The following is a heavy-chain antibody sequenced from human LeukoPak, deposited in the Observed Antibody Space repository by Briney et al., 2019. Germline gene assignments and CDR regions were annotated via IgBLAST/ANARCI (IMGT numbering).Heavy chain of an antibody. CDR1: GFTISSYG. V-gene: IGHV3-23*01. D-gene: IGHD3-10*02. Sequence: GGSLRLSCAASGFTISSYGMSWVRQAPGKGPEWVSAISGGGDSTYYADSVKGRFTISRDNSKNTLYLQMNSLRAEDTAIYYCAKDSPVCSYWGQGTLVTVSS. J-gene: IGHJ4*02. CDR3: AKDSPVCSY. CDR2: ISGGGDST.